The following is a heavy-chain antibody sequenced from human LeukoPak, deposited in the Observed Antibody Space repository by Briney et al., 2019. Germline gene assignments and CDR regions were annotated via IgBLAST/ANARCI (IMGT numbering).Heavy chain of an antibody. J-gene: IGHJ3*02. CDR3: ARFDQSGDDAFDI. CDR1: GGSISSGGYY. V-gene: IGHV4-31*03. CDR2: IYYSGST. D-gene: IGHD3-10*01. Sequence: PSETLSLTCTVSGGSISSGGYYWSWIRQHPGQGLEWIGYIYYSGSTYYNPSLKSRVTISVDTSKNQFSLKLSSVTAADTAVYYCARFDQSGDDAFDIWGQGTMVTVSS.